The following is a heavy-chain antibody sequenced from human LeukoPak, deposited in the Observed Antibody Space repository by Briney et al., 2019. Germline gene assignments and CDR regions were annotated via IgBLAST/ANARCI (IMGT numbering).Heavy chain of an antibody. CDR1: GFTFSSYG. J-gene: IGHJ4*02. D-gene: IGHD3-10*01. Sequence: GGSLRLSCAASGFTFSSYGMHWVRQAPGKGLEWVAFIRYDGSNKYYADSVKGRFTISRDNSKNTLYLQMDSLRAEDTAVYYCTRGLYGSGSYTFDYWGQGTLVTVSS. V-gene: IGHV3-30*02. CDR3: TRGLYGSGSYTFDY. CDR2: IRYDGSNK.